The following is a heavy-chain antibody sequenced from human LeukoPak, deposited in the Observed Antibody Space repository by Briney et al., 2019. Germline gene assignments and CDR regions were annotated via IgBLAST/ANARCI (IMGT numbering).Heavy chain of an antibody. J-gene: IGHJ4*02. Sequence: PETLSLTCTVSGGSISSYYWSWIRQPPGKGLEWIGYIYYSGSTDYNPSLKSRVTISVDTSKNQLSLKLSSVTAADTAVYYCAREGVTRYYFDYWGQGTLVTVSS. CDR2: IYYSGST. V-gene: IGHV4-59*01. D-gene: IGHD4-11*01. CDR3: AREGVTRYYFDY. CDR1: GGSISSYY.